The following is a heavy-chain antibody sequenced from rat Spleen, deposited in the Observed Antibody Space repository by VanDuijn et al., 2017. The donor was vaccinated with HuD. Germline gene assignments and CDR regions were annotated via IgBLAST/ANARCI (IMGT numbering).Heavy chain of an antibody. V-gene: IGHV2-15*01. CDR1: GFSLTSIS. Sequence: QVQLKESGPGLVQPSQTLSLTCIVSGFSLTSISVSWVRQPHGKGLVWIDAISGGGRTNYNSFFKFRLSISRDTSKIQVFLKMNSLQTEDTAIYFCTRDLYYDAYYHHNWFAYWGQGTLVTVSS. CDR3: TRDLYYDAYYHHNWFAY. J-gene: IGHJ3*01. CDR2: ISGGGRT. D-gene: IGHD1-12*03.